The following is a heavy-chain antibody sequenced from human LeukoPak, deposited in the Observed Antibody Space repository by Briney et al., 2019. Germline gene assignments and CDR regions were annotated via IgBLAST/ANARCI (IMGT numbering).Heavy chain of an antibody. CDR2: SRDKANSYST. CDR3: ARDRGNWNNAASFDI. J-gene: IGHJ3*02. V-gene: IGHV3-72*01. Sequence: PGGSLRLSCGASGFTLSDHYMDWVRQAPGKGLEWVGRSRDKANSYSTEYAASVKGRFTISRDDSKNSLYLQMHSLRAEDTALYYCARDRGNWNNAASFDIWGQGTMVTVSS. D-gene: IGHD1/OR15-1a*01. CDR1: GFTLSDHY.